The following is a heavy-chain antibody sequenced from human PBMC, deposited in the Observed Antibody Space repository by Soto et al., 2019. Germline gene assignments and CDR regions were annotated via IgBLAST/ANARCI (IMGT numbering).Heavy chain of an antibody. Sequence: GGSLRLSCAASGFTFSDYYMSWIRQAPGKGLEWVSYISSSGSTIYYADSVKGRFTISRDNAKNSLYLQMNSLRAEDTAVYYCARVPYDFWSGYPCDYWGQGTLVTVSS. D-gene: IGHD3-3*01. CDR3: ARVPYDFWSGYPCDY. J-gene: IGHJ4*02. CDR2: ISSSGSTI. CDR1: GFTFSDYY. V-gene: IGHV3-11*01.